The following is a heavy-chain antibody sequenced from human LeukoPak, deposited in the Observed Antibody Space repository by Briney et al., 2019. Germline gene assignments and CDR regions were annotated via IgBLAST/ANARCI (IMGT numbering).Heavy chain of an antibody. Sequence: SGGSLRLSCAASGFTFSNYAMSWVRQAPGKGLEWVSAISGSGGSTYYADSVKGRFTISRDNSKNTLYLQMNSLRAEDTAVYYCATPIGAYSGSYPFDYWGQGTLVTVSS. CDR3: ATPIGAYSGSYPFDY. CDR1: GFTFSNYA. V-gene: IGHV3-23*01. D-gene: IGHD1-26*01. J-gene: IGHJ4*02. CDR2: ISGSGGST.